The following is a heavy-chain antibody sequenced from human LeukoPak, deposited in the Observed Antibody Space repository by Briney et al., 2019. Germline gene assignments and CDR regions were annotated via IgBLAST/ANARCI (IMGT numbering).Heavy chain of an antibody. J-gene: IGHJ4*02. V-gene: IGHV1-3*01. Sequence: ASVKVSCKASGYTFTSYAMHWVRQAPGQRLEWMGWINAGNGNTKYSQKFQGRVTITRDTSASTAYMELSSLRSEDTAVYYCARGILGLRYFDWLFAPFDYWGQGTLVTVSS. CDR1: GYTFTSYA. CDR2: INAGNGNT. CDR3: ARGILGLRYFDWLFAPFDY. D-gene: IGHD3-9*01.